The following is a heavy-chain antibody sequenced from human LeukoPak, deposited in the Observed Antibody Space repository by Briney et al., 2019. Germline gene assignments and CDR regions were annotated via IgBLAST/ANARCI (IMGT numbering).Heavy chain of an antibody. D-gene: IGHD2-2*01. Sequence: PSETLSLTCTVSGGSISSSPYYWGWIRQPPGKGLEWIGTIYYCGGTYSNPSLNSRVTISLDTSKNQFSLRLRSVTAADTALYYCARHYLSDGILSTFDPWGQGTLVTVSS. J-gene: IGHJ5*02. CDR3: ARHYLSDGILSTFDP. CDR1: GGSISSSPYY. V-gene: IGHV4-39*01. CDR2: IYYCGGT.